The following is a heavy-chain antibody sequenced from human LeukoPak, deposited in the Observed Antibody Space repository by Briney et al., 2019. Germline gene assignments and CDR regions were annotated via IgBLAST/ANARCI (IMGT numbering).Heavy chain of an antibody. J-gene: IGHJ4*02. D-gene: IGHD3-10*01. V-gene: IGHV1-2*02. Sequence: VASVTVSCTASGYTFIGYYMHWVRQAPGQGLEWMGWINPNSGGTNYAQKFQGRVTMTRDTSISTAYMELSRLRSDDTAVYYCARDRGPSDYYGSGSYYGYWGQGTLVTVSS. CDR3: ARDRGPSDYYGSGSYYGY. CDR1: GYTFIGYY. CDR2: INPNSGGT.